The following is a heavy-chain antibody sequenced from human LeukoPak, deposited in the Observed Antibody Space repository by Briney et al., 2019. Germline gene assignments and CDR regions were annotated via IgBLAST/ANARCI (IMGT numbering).Heavy chain of an antibody. CDR2: FDPEDGET. J-gene: IGHJ4*02. V-gene: IGHV1-24*01. CDR3: ATGSLRLGEFSLGY. D-gene: IGHD3-16*02. Sequence: ASLKVSCKVSGYTPTELSMHSVRQAPGNRLEWMRGFDPEDGETVYAQTFQGRVTMTEDTSTDTAYMELSSLRSEDTAVYYCATGSLRLGEFSLGYWGQGTLVTVSS. CDR1: GYTPTELS.